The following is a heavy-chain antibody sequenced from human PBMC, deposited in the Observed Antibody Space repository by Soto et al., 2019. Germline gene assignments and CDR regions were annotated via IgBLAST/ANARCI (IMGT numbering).Heavy chain of an antibody. J-gene: IGHJ5*02. CDR2: ISYDGSTK. CDR3: ARAGYDILIGWGYFDP. CDR1: GFIFSDYA. V-gene: IGHV3-30-3*01. D-gene: IGHD3-9*01. Sequence: QVQLVESGGGVVQPGTSLVLSCEASGFIFSDYAMDWVRQAPGKSLKWVAVISYDGSTKYYGDSVKDRFTISRDQSRNTLYLQLNGLGVEDSALYYCARAGYDILIGWGYFDPWGQGTLVTVSS.